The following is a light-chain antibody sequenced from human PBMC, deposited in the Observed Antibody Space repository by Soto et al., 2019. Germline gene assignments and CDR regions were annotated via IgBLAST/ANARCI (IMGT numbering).Light chain of an antibody. V-gene: IGKV1D-12*01. CDR1: QGIGTW. CDR3: QQTNSFPVT. J-gene: IGKJ5*01. Sequence: DVQVTQSPSFVSASVGDTVTITCRASQGIGTWLAWYQQKPGKAPNLLIYGASNLQSGVPPRFSGSGLRTHFTLTIVSLQPEDFATYFCQQTNSFPVTFGQGTRLEI. CDR2: GAS.